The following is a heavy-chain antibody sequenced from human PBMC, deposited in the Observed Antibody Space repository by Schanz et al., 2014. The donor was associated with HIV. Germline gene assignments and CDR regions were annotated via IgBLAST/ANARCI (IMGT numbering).Heavy chain of an antibody. J-gene: IGHJ3*02. V-gene: IGHV3-21*04. CDR3: ARDGTVPGWYEDAFNI. Sequence: EVQLVESGGGPVKPGGSVRLSCAASGFTFSSYSMNWVRQAPGKGLEWVSCISSSGTYIYYADSVKGRFTISRDNAKNSLYLQMNSLRAEDTAVYYCARDGTVPGWYEDAFNIWGQGTMVTVSS. CDR2: ISSSGTYI. CDR1: GFTFSSYS. D-gene: IGHD6-19*01.